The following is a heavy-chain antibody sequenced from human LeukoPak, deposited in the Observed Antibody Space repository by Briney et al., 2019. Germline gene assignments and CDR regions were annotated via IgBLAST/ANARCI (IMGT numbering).Heavy chain of an antibody. V-gene: IGHV4-30-4*01. CDR3: ARDRGRDCSSTSCYPPAFDP. Sequence: SQTLSLTCTVSGGSISSGDYYWSWIRQPPRKGLEWIGYIYYSGSTYYNPSLKSRVTISVDTSKNQFSLKLSSVTAADTAVYYCARDRGRDCSSTSCYPPAFDPWGQGTLVTVSS. D-gene: IGHD2-2*01. CDR1: GGSISSGDYY. CDR2: IYYSGST. J-gene: IGHJ5*02.